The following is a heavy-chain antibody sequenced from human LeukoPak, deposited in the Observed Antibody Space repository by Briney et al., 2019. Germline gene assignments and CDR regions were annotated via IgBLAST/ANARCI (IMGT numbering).Heavy chain of an antibody. J-gene: IGHJ4*02. CDR1: GYTFTSYG. Sequence: GASVKVSCKASGYTFTSYGISWVRQAPGQGLEWMGWISAYNGNTNYAQKLQGRVTMTTDTSTSTAYMELRSLRSDDTAVYYCARGGVYDILTGSGHGIDYWGQGTLVTVSS. V-gene: IGHV1-18*01. CDR2: ISAYNGNT. D-gene: IGHD3-9*01. CDR3: ARGGVYDILTGSGHGIDY.